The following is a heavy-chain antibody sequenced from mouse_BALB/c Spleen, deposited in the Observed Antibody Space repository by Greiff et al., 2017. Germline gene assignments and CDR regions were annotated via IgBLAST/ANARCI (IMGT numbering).Heavy chain of an antibody. Sequence: QVHVKQPGAELVKPGASVKLSCKASGYTFTSYWMHWVKQRPGQGLEWIGEINPSNGRTNYNEKFKSKATLTVDKSSSTAYMQLSSLTSEDSAVYYCARSDGYYAMDYWGQGTSVTVSS. V-gene: IGHV1S81*02. J-gene: IGHJ4*01. CDR2: INPSNGRT. CDR3: ARSDGYYAMDY. D-gene: IGHD2-3*01. CDR1: GYTFTSYW.